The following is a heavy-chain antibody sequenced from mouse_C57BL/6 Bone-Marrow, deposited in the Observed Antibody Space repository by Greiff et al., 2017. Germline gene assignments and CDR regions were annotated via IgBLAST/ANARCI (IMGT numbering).Heavy chain of an antibody. CDR1: GFTFSSYA. V-gene: IGHV5-9-1*02. CDR3: TRDNYGSSPWFAY. CDR2: ISSGGDYI. D-gene: IGHD1-1*01. J-gene: IGHJ3*01. Sequence: EVKLVESGEGLVKPGGSLKLSCAASGFTFSSYAMSWVRQTPEKRLEWVAYISSGGDYIYYADTVKGRCTISRDNARNTLYLQMSSLKYDDTAMYYCTRDNYGSSPWFAYWGQGTLVTVSA.